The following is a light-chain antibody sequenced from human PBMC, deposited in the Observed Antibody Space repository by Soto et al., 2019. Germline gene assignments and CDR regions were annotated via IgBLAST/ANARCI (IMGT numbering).Light chain of an antibody. Sequence: DIQMTQSPSSLSASVGDRVTITCRASQRISNFLNWYQQKPGKAPNLLIYAASSLQSGVPSRFSGGGSGTDVTLTINSLQPEDFATYYCQQSYSTPPTFGQGTKLEIK. CDR1: QRISNF. J-gene: IGKJ2*01. V-gene: IGKV1-39*01. CDR2: AAS. CDR3: QQSYSTPPT.